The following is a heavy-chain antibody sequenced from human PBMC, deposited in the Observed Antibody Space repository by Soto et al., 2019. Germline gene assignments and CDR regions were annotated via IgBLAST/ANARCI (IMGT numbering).Heavy chain of an antibody. CDR1: GYIFTSYY. D-gene: IGHD1-1*01. J-gene: IGHJ4*02. CDR2: IDPSAGST. Sequence: QVHLLLQSGAEVKKPGASVKVSCKASGYIFTSYYMHWVRQAPGQGLERMGTIDPSAGSTTYAQNFQGRVTMTRDTSTSTVYLELNSLRSEDTAVYYCARSPVPTGTTLYYFDYWGQGTLVTVSS. CDR3: ARSPVPTGTTLYYFDY. V-gene: IGHV1-46*01.